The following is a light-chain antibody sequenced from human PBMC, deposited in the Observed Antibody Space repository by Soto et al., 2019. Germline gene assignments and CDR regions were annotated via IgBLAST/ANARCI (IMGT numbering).Light chain of an antibody. CDR1: QSFSSY. J-gene: IGKJ4*01. V-gene: IGKV3-11*01. CDR2: DAS. Sequence: IVLTQSPATLSVSTGERATLSCRASQSFSSYLAWYQQKPGQAPRLLIYDASNRATGIPARFSGSGSGTDFTLTISSLEPEDFAVYYCQQRSNWPLTFGGGTKVDIK. CDR3: QQRSNWPLT.